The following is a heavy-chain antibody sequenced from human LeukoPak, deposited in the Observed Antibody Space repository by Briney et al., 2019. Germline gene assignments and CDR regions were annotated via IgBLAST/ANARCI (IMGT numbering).Heavy chain of an antibody. Sequence: SETLSLTCGVYGGSFSGYYWSWIRQPPGKGLEWIGEINHSGSTNYNPSLKSRVTISVDTSKNQFSLKLSSVTAADTAVYYCARGPEYYDHVWGSYPKGLYFDYWGQGTLVTVSS. CDR3: ARGPEYYDHVWGSYPKGLYFDY. V-gene: IGHV4-34*01. D-gene: IGHD3-16*02. J-gene: IGHJ4*02. CDR1: GGSFSGYY. CDR2: INHSGST.